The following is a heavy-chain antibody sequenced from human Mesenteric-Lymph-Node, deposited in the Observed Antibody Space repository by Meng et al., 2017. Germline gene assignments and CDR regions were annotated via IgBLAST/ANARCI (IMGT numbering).Heavy chain of an antibody. CDR1: GYTFTSNG. J-gene: IGHJ5*02. CDR3: AREMGYYYGSGSPADP. Sequence: ASVKVSCKASGYTFTSNGISWVRQAPGQGLEWMGWISAYNGNTNYAQKLQGRVTMTTGTSTSTAYMELRSLRSDDTAVYYCAREMGYYYGSGSPADPWGQGTLVTVSS. V-gene: IGHV1-18*01. CDR2: ISAYNGNT. D-gene: IGHD3-10*01.